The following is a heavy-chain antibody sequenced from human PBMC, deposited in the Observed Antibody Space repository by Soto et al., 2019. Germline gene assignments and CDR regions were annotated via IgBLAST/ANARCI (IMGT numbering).Heavy chain of an antibody. J-gene: IGHJ6*02. D-gene: IGHD2-21*01. CDR1: GGSISSGGYY. CDR3: ARTGGDRDYYGMDV. Sequence: LSLTCTVSGGSISSGGYYWSWIRQHPGKGLEWIGYIYYSGSTYYNPSLKSRVTISVDTSKNQFSLKLSSVTAADTAVYYCARTGGDRDYYGMDVWGQGTTVTVSS. CDR2: IYYSGST. V-gene: IGHV4-31*03.